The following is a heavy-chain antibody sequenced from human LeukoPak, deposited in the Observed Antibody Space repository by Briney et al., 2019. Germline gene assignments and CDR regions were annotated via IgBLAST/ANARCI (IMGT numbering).Heavy chain of an antibody. CDR2: IDFDGSGT. V-gene: IGHV3-74*01. CDR3: VRDGEGSTPFDS. CDR1: GFTFSSYW. Sequence: GGSLRLSCAAPGFTFSSYWMHWVRQAPGEGLVWVSRIDFDGSGTPYADSVRGRFTISRDNAKNTLYLQMNSLRAEDTAVYYCVRDGEGSTPFDSWGQGTLVTVSS. J-gene: IGHJ4*02. D-gene: IGHD2-2*01.